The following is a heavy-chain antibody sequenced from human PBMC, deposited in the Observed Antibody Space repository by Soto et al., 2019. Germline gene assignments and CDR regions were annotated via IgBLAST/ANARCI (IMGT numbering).Heavy chain of an antibody. J-gene: IGHJ4*02. CDR2: IKQDGSEK. V-gene: IGHV3-7*01. CDR1: GFTFSSYW. D-gene: IGHD3-3*01. Sequence: LRHSCAASGFTFSSYWFSWVRQAPGKGLEWVANIKQDGSEKYYVHSVKGRFTISRDKAKNSLYLQMNSLRAEDTAVYYCESLKIFGVVTQHDYWGQGTLVTVSS. CDR3: ESLKIFGVVTQHDY.